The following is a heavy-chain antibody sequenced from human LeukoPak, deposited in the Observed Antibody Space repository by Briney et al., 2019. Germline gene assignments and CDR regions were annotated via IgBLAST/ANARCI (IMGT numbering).Heavy chain of an antibody. CDR2: INPNNGGT. J-gene: IGHJ4*02. Sequence: ASVKVSCKASRYIFTSYYIHWVRQAPGQGLEWMGWINPNNGGTKYAQKFHGRVTMTSDTSISTAYMELSRLRSDDTAMYYCARDRGSSWFADYWGQGTLVTVPS. V-gene: IGHV1-2*02. CDR1: RYIFTSYY. D-gene: IGHD6-13*01. CDR3: ARDRGSSWFADY.